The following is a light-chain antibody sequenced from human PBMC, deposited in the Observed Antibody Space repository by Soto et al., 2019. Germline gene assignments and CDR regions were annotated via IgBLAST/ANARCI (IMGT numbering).Light chain of an antibody. CDR2: DAS. Sequence: EIVLTQSPATLSLSPGERATLSCRASQSVRSYLAWYQHKPGQAPRLLIYDASNRATGIPARFSGSGSGTDVTLTISSLEAEDFAVYYCQQRSNWPLTFGGGTKVEIK. CDR3: QQRSNWPLT. CDR1: QSVRSY. J-gene: IGKJ4*01. V-gene: IGKV3-11*01.